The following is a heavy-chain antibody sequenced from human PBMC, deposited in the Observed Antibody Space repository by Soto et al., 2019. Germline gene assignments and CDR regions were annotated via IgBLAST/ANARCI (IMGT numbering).Heavy chain of an antibody. CDR2: ISYDGSNK. CDR3: ARDRGSAYCGGDCYSDLDY. Sequence: VGSLRLSCAASGFTFSSYAMHWVRQAPGKGLEWVAVISYDGSNKYYADSVKGRFTISRDNSKNTLYLQMNSLRAEDTAVYYCARDRGSAYCGGDCYSDLDYWGQGTLVTVSS. CDR1: GFTFSSYA. V-gene: IGHV3-30-3*01. D-gene: IGHD2-21*02. J-gene: IGHJ4*02.